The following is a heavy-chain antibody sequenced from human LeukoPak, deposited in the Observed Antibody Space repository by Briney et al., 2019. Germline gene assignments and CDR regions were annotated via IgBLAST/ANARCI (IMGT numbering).Heavy chain of an antibody. CDR3: ARGWDDLAARGYYFDY. Sequence: PGASLRLSCAASGFTFSDYYITWIRQAPGKGLEWVSYISSSGTTIYYADSVKGRFTISRDNAKNSLYLQMNSLRAEDTAVYYCARGWDDLAARGYYFDYWGQGTLVTVSS. J-gene: IGHJ4*02. CDR2: ISSSGTTI. CDR1: GFTFSDYY. V-gene: IGHV3-11*04. D-gene: IGHD6-6*01.